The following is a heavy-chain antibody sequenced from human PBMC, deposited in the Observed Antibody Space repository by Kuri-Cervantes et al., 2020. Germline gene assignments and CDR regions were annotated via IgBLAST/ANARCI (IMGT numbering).Heavy chain of an antibody. CDR3: TTGLTKVRGVITDTEKYYYMDV. CDR2: ISSGSTI. CDR1: GFTFSDYY. V-gene: IGHV3-11*01. Sequence: GGSLRLSCAASGFTFSDYYMSWIRQAPGKGLEWVSYISSGSTIYYADSVKGRFTISRDDSKNTLYLQMNSLKTEDTAVYYCTTGLTKVRGVITDTEKYYYMDVWGKGTTVTVSS. D-gene: IGHD3-10*01. J-gene: IGHJ6*03.